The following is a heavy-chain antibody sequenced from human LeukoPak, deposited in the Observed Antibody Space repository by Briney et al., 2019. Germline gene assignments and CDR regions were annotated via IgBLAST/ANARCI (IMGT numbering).Heavy chain of an antibody. J-gene: IGHJ4*02. D-gene: IGHD6-19*01. CDR1: GFTFDDYG. CDR2: INWNGGST. V-gene: IGHV3-20*04. CDR3: AREAGSGWYFANADY. Sequence: GGSLRLSCAASGFTFDDYGMSWVRQAPGKGLEWVSGINWNGGSTGYADSVKGRFTISRDNAKNSLYLQMNSLRAEDTALYYCAREAGSGWYFANADYWGQGTLVTVSS.